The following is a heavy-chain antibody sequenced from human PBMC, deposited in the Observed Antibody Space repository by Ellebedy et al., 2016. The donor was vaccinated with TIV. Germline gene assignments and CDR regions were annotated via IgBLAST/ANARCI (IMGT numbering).Heavy chain of an antibody. V-gene: IGHV3-7*01. J-gene: IGHJ3*02. Sequence: GESLKISCAASGFSFRNYWMTWLRQAPGKGLEWVANINQDATKTFYVDSVEGRFTISRDNAKNSLFLQMNSLGVEDTAVYYCATDGSYGDYLSPAHASVMWGQGTLVSVSS. CDR3: ATDGSYGDYLSPAHASVM. CDR2: INQDATKT. CDR1: GFSFRNYW. D-gene: IGHD4-17*01.